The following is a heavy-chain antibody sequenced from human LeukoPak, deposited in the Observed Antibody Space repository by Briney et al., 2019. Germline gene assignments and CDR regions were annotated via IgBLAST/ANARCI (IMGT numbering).Heavy chain of an antibody. D-gene: IGHD1-26*01. Sequence: SETLSLTCTVSGGSISSGDYYWSWIRQPPGKGLEWIGYIYYSGSTYYNPSLKSRVTISVDTSKNQFSLKLSSVTAADTAVYYCAREGSGSEEGFFDYWGQGTLVTVSS. V-gene: IGHV4-30-4*08. CDR3: AREGSGSEEGFFDY. CDR1: GGSISSGDYY. J-gene: IGHJ4*02. CDR2: IYYSGST.